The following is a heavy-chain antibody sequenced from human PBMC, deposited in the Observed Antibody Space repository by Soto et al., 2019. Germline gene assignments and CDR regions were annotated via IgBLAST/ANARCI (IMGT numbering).Heavy chain of an antibody. CDR2: VNPILSLS. CDR3: ATSYGSGYRAFDY. J-gene: IGHJ4*02. V-gene: IGHV1-69*02. D-gene: IGHD3-10*01. CDR1: GDTFSFYS. Sequence: QVQLVQSGAEVKRPGSSVKVSCKASGDTFSFYSINWVRQAPGLGLEWMGRVNPILSLSNYAQRFQGRVTMTADTSRSTAYMVISSLRSEDTAIYYCATSYGSGYRAFDYWGEGAQVIVSS.